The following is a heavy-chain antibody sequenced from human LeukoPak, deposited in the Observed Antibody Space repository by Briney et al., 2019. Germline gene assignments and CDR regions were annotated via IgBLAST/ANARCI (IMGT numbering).Heavy chain of an antibody. J-gene: IGHJ3*02. CDR3: ARDGSGSGAFDI. D-gene: IGHD3-22*01. Sequence: SETLSLTCTVSGGSISSGGYYWSWLRQHPGKGLEWIGYIYYSGSTYYSPSLKSRVTISVDTSKNQFSLKLSSVTAADTAVYYCARDGSGSGAFDIWGQGTMVTVSS. CDR2: IYYSGST. V-gene: IGHV4-31*03. CDR1: GGSISSGGYY.